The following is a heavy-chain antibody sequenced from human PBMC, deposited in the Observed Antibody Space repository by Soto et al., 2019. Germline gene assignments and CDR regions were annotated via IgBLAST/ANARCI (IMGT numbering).Heavy chain of an antibody. CDR2: IYYSGTT. J-gene: IGHJ4*02. CDR3: ARREIQGPIDY. V-gene: IGHV4-28*01. Sequence: SETLSLTCAVSGYSISSSNWGGWFRQLPGKGLEWIGYIYYSGTTYYNPSLKSRVTMSVDTSKNQFSLKLTSVTAVDTAVYYCARREIQGPIDYWGQGTLVTVSS. D-gene: IGHD1-26*01. CDR1: GYSISSSNW.